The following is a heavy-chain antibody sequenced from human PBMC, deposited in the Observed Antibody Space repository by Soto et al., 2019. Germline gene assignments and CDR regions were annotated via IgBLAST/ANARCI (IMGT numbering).Heavy chain of an antibody. Sequence: SETLSLTCTVSGGSISSGDYYWSWIRQPPGKGLEWIGYISYSGSTYYNPSLKSRVTISVDTSKNQFSLKLSSVTAADTAVYYCARGGYYYDSSGDYYDAFDIWGQGTMVTVSS. CDR2: ISYSGST. D-gene: IGHD3-22*01. J-gene: IGHJ3*02. V-gene: IGHV4-30-4*01. CDR3: ARGGYYYDSSGDYYDAFDI. CDR1: GGSISSGDYY.